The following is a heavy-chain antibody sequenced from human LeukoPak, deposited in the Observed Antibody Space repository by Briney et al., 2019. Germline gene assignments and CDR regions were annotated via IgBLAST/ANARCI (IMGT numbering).Heavy chain of an antibody. CDR3: AKQVRESAGFYFDY. CDR2: IRSSGDST. V-gene: IGHV3-23*01. CDR1: GFTFKTYA. D-gene: IGHD3-10*01. Sequence: GGPLRLSCAASGFTFKTYAMSWLRQAPGKGREWVSSIRSSGDSTYYADSVKGRFTISRDNSRITLYLQMNSLRDEDTAVYYCAKQVRESAGFYFDYWGQGTLATVSS. J-gene: IGHJ4*02.